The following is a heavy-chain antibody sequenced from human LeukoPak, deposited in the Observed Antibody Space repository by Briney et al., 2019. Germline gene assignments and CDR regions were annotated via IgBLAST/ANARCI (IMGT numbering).Heavy chain of an antibody. CDR2: INHSGST. D-gene: IGHD5-18*01. V-gene: IGHV4-34*01. Sequence: SETLSLTCAVYGGSFSGYYWSWIRQPPGKGLEWIGEINHSGSTNYNPSLKSRVTISVDTSKNQFSLKLSSVTAADTAVYYCARGRGYSHGYVGGSRYYFDYWGQGTLVTVPS. J-gene: IGHJ4*02. CDR3: ARGRGYSHGYVGGSRYYFDY. CDR1: GGSFSGYY.